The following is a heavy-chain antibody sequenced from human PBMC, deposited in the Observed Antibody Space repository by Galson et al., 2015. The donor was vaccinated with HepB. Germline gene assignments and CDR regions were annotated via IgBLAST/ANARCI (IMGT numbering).Heavy chain of an antibody. J-gene: IGHJ3*02. D-gene: IGHD3-3*01. CDR3: ASPYYTSTAFDI. CDR2: ISSSSTI. V-gene: IGHV3-48*01. CDR1: GFTFSSYS. Sequence: SLRLSCAASGFTFSSYSMNWVRQAPGKGLEWVSYISSSSTIYYADSVKGRFTISRDNAKNSLYLQMNSLRAEDTAVYYCASPYYTSTAFDIWGQGTMVTVSS.